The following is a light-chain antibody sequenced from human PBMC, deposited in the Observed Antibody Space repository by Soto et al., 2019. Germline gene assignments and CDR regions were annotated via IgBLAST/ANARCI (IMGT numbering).Light chain of an antibody. CDR3: QQRSNWPLT. V-gene: IGKV3-11*01. Sequence: EIVMTQSPVTLSVSPGERATLSCTASQSVNNNVAWYQQKPGQAPRLLIYDASNRATGIPARFSGSGSGTDFTLTISSLEPADFAVYYCQQRSNWPLTFGGGTKVDI. CDR1: QSVNNN. J-gene: IGKJ4*01. CDR2: DAS.